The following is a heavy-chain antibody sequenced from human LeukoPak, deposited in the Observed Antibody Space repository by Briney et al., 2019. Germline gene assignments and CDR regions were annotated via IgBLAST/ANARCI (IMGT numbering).Heavy chain of an antibody. CDR2: IYYSGSI. CDR1: GGSISSYY. J-gene: IGHJ6*02. Sequence: PSETLSLTCTVSGGSISSYYWSWIRQPPGGGLEWIGYIYYSGSINYNPSLKRRVTISLDTSKSQFSLKLRSVTAADTAVYYCARSGLDSRYYFGMDVWGQGTTVTVSS. CDR3: ARSGLDSRYYFGMDV. V-gene: IGHV4-59*01. D-gene: IGHD5-12*01.